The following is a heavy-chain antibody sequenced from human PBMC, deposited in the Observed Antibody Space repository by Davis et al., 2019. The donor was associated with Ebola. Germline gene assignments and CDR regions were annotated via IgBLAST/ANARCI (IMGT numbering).Heavy chain of an antibody. CDR3: ARVGKLDSFDY. V-gene: IGHV1-46*01. Sequence: ASVKVSCKASGYTFTSYYMHWVRQAPGQGLEWMGIINPSGGSTSYAQKFQGRVTMTRDTSTSTAYMELRSLRSDDTAVYYCARVGKLDSFDYWGQGTLVTVSS. D-gene: IGHD1-1*01. CDR2: INPSGGST. CDR1: GYTFTSYY. J-gene: IGHJ4*02.